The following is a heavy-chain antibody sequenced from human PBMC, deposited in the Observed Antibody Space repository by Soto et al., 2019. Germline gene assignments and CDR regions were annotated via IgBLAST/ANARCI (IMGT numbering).Heavy chain of an antibody. CDR2: ISSSSSYI. Sequence: GSRRLSCAAAVLTFSFYTMNFVRQAPGKGLEWVSSISSSSSYIYYADSVKGLFTISRDNAKNSLYLQMNSLRAEDTAVYYCARVGDIVVLQAAPGHWFDPWGLGTLVTVSS. J-gene: IGHJ5*02. D-gene: IGHD2-2*01. CDR3: ARVGDIVVLQAAPGHWFDP. V-gene: IGHV3-21*01. CDR1: VLTFSFYT.